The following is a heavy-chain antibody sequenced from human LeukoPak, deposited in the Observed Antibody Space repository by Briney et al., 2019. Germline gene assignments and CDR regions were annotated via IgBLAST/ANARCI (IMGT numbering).Heavy chain of an antibody. V-gene: IGHV4-34*01. D-gene: IGHD3-9*01. CDR1: GGSFSGYY. J-gene: IGHJ4*02. CDR3: ARGRSWSYYDILTGYTY. CDR2: INHSGST. Sequence: SETLSLTCAVYGGSFSGYYWSWIRQPPGKGLEWIVEINHSGSTNYNPSLKSRVTISVDTSKNQFSLKLSSVTAADTAVYYCARGRSWSYYDILTGYTYWGQGTLVTVSS.